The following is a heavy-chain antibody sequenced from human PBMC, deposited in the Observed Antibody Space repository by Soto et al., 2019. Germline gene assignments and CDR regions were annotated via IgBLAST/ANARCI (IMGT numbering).Heavy chain of an antibody. CDR1: GFTFISYN. Sequence: EVQLVESGGGLVQPGGSLRLSCAASGFTFISYNMNWVRQAPGKGLEWVSYISSSSSTIYYADSVKGRFTISRDNAKNSLYLQMNSLRAEDTAVYYCARSSQWLVGGLDYWGQGTLVTVSS. CDR2: ISSSSSTI. D-gene: IGHD6-19*01. V-gene: IGHV3-48*01. CDR3: ARSSQWLVGGLDY. J-gene: IGHJ4*02.